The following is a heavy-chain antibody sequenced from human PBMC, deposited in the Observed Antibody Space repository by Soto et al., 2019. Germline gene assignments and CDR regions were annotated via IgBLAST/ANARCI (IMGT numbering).Heavy chain of an antibody. Sequence: SETLSLTCTVSGGSITSDYSCWSWIRQPPGEGLEWIGHIFDSGTTYTNPSLRSQVAISLDTSKNHFSLTLSSVTAADTALYYCARTSTSGTRFDYWGQGSLVTVSS. CDR2: IFDSGTT. CDR1: GGSITSDYSC. D-gene: IGHD1-1*01. J-gene: IGHJ4*02. V-gene: IGHV4-30-4*01. CDR3: ARTSTSGTRFDY.